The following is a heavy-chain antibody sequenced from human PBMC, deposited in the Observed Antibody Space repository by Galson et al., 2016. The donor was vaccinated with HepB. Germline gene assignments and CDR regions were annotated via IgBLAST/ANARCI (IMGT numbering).Heavy chain of an antibody. CDR2: INPSGGST. CDR1: GYTFTSYY. V-gene: IGHV1-46*01. CDR3: ARDLYCSSCGWDYYYYNMDV. Sequence: SVKVSCKASGYTFTSYYMHWVRQAPGQGLEWMGIINPSGGSTSYAQKFQGRVTMTRDPSTSTVHMALSSLRSEDTAIYYRARDLYCSSCGWDYYYYNMDVWGKGTTVTVSS. D-gene: IGHD2-15*01. J-gene: IGHJ6*03.